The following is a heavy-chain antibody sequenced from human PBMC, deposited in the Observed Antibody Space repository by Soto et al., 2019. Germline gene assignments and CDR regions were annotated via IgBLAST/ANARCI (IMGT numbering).Heavy chain of an antibody. Sequence: QVQLQESGPGLVKPSETLSLTCTVSGGSISSYYWSWIRQPPGKGLEWIGYIYYTGSTNYNPRLKSTVTISVDTSKSQVSLQLSSVTSADTAVYYCANFNWYCDLWGRGTLVTVSS. CDR1: GGSISSYY. CDR3: ANFNWYCDL. CDR2: IYYTGST. V-gene: IGHV4-59*01. J-gene: IGHJ2*01.